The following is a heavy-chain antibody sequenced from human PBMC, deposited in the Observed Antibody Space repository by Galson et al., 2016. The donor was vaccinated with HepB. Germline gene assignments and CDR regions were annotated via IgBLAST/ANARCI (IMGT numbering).Heavy chain of an antibody. CDR3: ARVSGPWVGVPAAKVYFDH. Sequence: SLRLSCAASGFPFKDHAMSWVRQAPGKGLEWVSVISDSGGGAYYADSVKGRFTISRDNSKNTVFLQMDSLRAEDRALYYCARVSGPWVGVPAAKVYFDHWGQGTLVTVSS. CDR1: GFPFKDHA. V-gene: IGHV3-23*01. D-gene: IGHD2-2*01. CDR2: ISDSGGGA. J-gene: IGHJ4*01.